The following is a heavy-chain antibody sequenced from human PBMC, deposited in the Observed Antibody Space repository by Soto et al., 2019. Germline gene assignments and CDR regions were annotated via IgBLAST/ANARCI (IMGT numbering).Heavy chain of an antibody. J-gene: IGHJ4*01. D-gene: IGHD3-9*01. Sequence: ASVKVSCKASGYTFTSYGISWVRQAPGQGLEWMGWISAYNGNTNYAQKLQGRVIMTTDTSTSTAYMELRSLRSDDTAVYYCARDGRYFDWLLTSLDYWGQGTLVTVSS. CDR2: ISAYNGNT. V-gene: IGHV1-18*01. CDR1: GYTFTSYG. CDR3: ARDGRYFDWLLTSLDY.